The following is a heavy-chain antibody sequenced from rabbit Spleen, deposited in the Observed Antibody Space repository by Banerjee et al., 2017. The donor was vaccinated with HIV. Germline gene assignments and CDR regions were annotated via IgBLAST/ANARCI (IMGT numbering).Heavy chain of an antibody. CDR1: GFSFSSSYY. CDR2: IYAGSSGST. CDR3: ARDLTDVIGWNFGW. V-gene: IGHV1S45*01. Sequence: QEQLEESGGGLVKPGGSLTLTCEASGFSFSSSYYMCWVRQAPGKGLECIACIYAGSSGSTYYANWAKGRFTFSKTSSTTVTLQMTSLTAADTATYFCARDLTDVIGWNFGWWGPGTLVTVS. J-gene: IGHJ4*01. D-gene: IGHD1-1*01.